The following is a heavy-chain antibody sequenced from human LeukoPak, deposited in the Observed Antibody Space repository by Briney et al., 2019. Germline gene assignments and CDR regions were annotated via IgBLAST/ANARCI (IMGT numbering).Heavy chain of an antibody. Sequence: TSETLSLTCTVSGGSISTYYWSWIRQPPGRGLEWIGDIYYSGSNNYSPSLKSRVTISVDTSKNQFSLRLTSLTAADTAVYYCARVRTAGTTYDAFDIWGQGTMVSVS. CDR3: ARVRTAGTTYDAFDI. J-gene: IGHJ3*02. CDR1: GGSISTYY. CDR2: IYYSGSN. V-gene: IGHV4-59*01. D-gene: IGHD1-1*01.